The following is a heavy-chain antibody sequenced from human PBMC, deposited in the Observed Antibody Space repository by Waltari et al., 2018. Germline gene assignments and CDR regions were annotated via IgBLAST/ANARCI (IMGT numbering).Heavy chain of an antibody. Sequence: QVQLVQSGAEVKKPGASVKVSCKASGYTFTSYAMHWVRQAPGQRLEWMGWINAGNGNTKYSQKFQGRVTRTRETSASTAYMELSSLRSEDTAVYYCARERLAAAGSGPYFDYWGQGTLVTVSS. CDR1: GYTFTSYA. J-gene: IGHJ4*02. D-gene: IGHD6-13*01. CDR3: ARERLAAAGSGPYFDY. CDR2: INAGNGNT. V-gene: IGHV1-3*01.